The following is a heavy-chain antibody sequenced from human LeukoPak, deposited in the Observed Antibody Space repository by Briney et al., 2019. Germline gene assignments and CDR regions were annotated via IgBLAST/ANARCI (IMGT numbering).Heavy chain of an antibody. Sequence: GGSLRLSCAASGFTFSSYAMHWVRQAPGKGLEWVAVISYDGSNKYYADSLKGRFTISRDNSKNTLYLQMNSLRAEDTAVYYCARDLRYCSSTSCWGQGTLVTVSS. CDR2: ISYDGSNK. V-gene: IGHV3-30-3*01. J-gene: IGHJ4*02. CDR1: GFTFSSYA. D-gene: IGHD2-2*01. CDR3: ARDLRYCSSTSC.